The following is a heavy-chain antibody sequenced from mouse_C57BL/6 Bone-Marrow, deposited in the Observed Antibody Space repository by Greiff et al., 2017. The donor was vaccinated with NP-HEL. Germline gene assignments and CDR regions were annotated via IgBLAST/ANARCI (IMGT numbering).Heavy chain of an antibody. J-gene: IGHJ3*01. D-gene: IGHD3-2*02. CDR3: ARTAQAKAWFAY. CDR2: IDPEDGET. V-gene: IGHV14-2*01. CDR1: Y. Sequence: VQLQQSGAELVKPGASVKLSYYMHWVKQRTEQGLEWIGRIDPEDGETKYAPKFQGKATITADTSSNTAYLQLSSLTSEDTAVYYCARTAQAKAWFAYWGQGTLVTVSA.